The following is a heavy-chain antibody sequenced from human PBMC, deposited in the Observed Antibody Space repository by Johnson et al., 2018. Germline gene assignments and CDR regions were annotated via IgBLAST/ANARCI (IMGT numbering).Heavy chain of an antibody. D-gene: IGHD3-22*01. V-gene: IGHV3-23*04. J-gene: IGHJ1*01. CDR1: GFTFSDYA. CDR2: IPNSGGST. Sequence: VQLVESGGGLVQPGGSLRLSCAASGFTFSDYAMTWVRQAPGKGLEWVSTIPNSGGSTYYADSVRGRFTISRDNSKNTLYLQMNSLRAADTAIYYCVKDLHDYDGSGYFNRAHWGQGTLVTVSS. CDR3: VKDLHDYDGSGYFNRAH.